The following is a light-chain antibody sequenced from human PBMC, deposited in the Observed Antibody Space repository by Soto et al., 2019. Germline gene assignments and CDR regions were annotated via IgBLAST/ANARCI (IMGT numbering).Light chain of an antibody. V-gene: IGLV2-14*03. CDR1: SSDVGGYNY. CDR2: DVT. J-gene: IGLJ1*01. Sequence: QSALTQPASVSGSPGQSITISCTGTSSDVGGYNYVSWYQHHPGKAPKLIIYDVTNRPSGVSNHFSGSKSDNTASLTISGLQLEDEADYYCSSYTTSNTRQIVFGTGTKVTVL. CDR3: SSYTTSNTRQIV.